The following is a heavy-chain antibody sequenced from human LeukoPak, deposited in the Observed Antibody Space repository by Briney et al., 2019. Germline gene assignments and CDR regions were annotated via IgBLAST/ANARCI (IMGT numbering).Heavy chain of an antibody. CDR1: GGSLSSGDYY. D-gene: IGHD3-22*01. V-gene: IGHV4-30-4*08. CDR2: IYYSGST. J-gene: IGHJ4*02. Sequence: SETLSLTCTVSGGSLSSGDYYWGWVRQPPGKGLEWVGYIYYSGSTYYNPSLKSRVTISVDTSKNQFSLKLSSVTAADTAVYYCARERAQYYYDSSGYLNRYYFDYWGQGTLVTVSS. CDR3: ARERAQYYYDSSGYLNRYYFDY.